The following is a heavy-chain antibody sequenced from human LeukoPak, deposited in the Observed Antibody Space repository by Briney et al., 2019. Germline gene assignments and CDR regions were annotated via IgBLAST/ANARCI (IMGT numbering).Heavy chain of an antibody. CDR3: ARGGVWYDSSGMNDAFDI. D-gene: IGHD3-22*01. CDR2: LNPNSGNA. J-gene: IGHJ3*02. CDR1: GYTFTSYD. Sequence: ASVKVSCKASGYTFTSYDINWVRQATGQGLEWMGWLNPNSGNAGYAQKFQGRVTITRNTSISTAYMELSSLRSEDTAVYYCARGGVWYDSSGMNDAFDIWGQGTMVTVSS. V-gene: IGHV1-8*03.